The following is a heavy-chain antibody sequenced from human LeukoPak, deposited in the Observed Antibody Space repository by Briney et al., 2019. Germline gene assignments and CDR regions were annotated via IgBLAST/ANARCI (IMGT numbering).Heavy chain of an antibody. Sequence: ASVKVSCKASGYTFTSYYMHWVRQAPGQGLEWMGIINPSGGSTNYAQKFQGRVTMTTDTPTSTAYMELRSLRSDDTAVYYCARDSPYYDILTGSNFDLWGRGTLVTVSS. D-gene: IGHD3-9*01. V-gene: IGHV1-46*01. J-gene: IGHJ2*01. CDR2: INPSGGST. CDR3: ARDSPYYDILTGSNFDL. CDR1: GYTFTSYY.